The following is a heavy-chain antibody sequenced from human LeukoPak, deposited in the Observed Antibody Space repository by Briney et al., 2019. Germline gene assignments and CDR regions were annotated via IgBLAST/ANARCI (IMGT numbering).Heavy chain of an antibody. J-gene: IGHJ3*01. D-gene: IGHD2-15*01. Sequence: PGGSLRLSCTASGFKFDDYGMNWVRQAPGKGLEWVSGISYSSGTIGYVDSVKGRFTISRDNAKNSLYLQMNSLRAEDTALYYCAKDRGGSSQLGDAFDVWGQGTMVGVSS. CDR2: ISYSSGTI. CDR3: AKDRGGSSQLGDAFDV. CDR1: GFKFDDYG. V-gene: IGHV3-9*01.